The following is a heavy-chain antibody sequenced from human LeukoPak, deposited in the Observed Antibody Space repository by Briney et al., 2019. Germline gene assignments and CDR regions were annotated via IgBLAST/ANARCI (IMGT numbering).Heavy chain of an antibody. CDR1: GFTFSTYA. V-gene: IGHV3-23*01. CDR3: ASLFRGFDY. CDR2: ISGSGDST. J-gene: IGHJ4*02. Sequence: GGSLRLSCAASGFTFSTYAVNWVRQAPGKGLEWVSTISGSGDSTYYADSVKGRFTISRDNSKDTLYLQMSSVRVDDTAVYYCASLFRGFDYWGQGTLVTVSS. D-gene: IGHD3-10*01.